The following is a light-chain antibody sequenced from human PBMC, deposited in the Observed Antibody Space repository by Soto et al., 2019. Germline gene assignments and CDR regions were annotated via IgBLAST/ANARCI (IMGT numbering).Light chain of an antibody. Sequence: EIVMTQSPATLSLSPGERATLSCRASQSISSNLAWYQQKPGQAPRLLVFDVFTRATGVPARFSGSGSETEFTLTISSLQSGDFAVYFCQHYNKWPPAFGQGTKVDIK. CDR1: QSISSN. V-gene: IGKV3-15*01. J-gene: IGKJ1*01. CDR2: DVF. CDR3: QHYNKWPPA.